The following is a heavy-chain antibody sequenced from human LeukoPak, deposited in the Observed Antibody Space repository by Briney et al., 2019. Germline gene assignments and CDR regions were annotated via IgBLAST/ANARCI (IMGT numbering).Heavy chain of an antibody. CDR2: IYYSGTI. CDR1: GGSISSSSYH. Sequence: SETLSHTCTVSGGSISSSSYHWGWIRQPPGKGLEWVVNIYYSGTIYYTPSLKSRSTISVDTSKNQFSLKQSAVAVADTAVDYCAVYCASSGWFYPGRQRTLVTASS. V-gene: IGHV4-39*01. D-gene: IGHD2-8*01. J-gene: IGHJ5*02. CDR3: AVYCASSGWFYP.